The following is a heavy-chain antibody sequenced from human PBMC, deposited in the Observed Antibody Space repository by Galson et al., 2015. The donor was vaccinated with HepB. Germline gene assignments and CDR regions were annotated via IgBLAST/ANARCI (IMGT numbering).Heavy chain of an antibody. V-gene: IGHV3-53*01. D-gene: IGHD1-26*01. CDR3: ARDFPPIGFAFDI. Sequence: SLRLSCAASGFTVRTSYMHWVRQAPGKGLEWVSVIYTGGSTYYADSVRGRFTFSRDNSKNTLYLQMNSLRSEDTAVYYCARDFPPIGFAFDIWGQGTLVTVSS. CDR2: IYTGGST. CDR1: GFTVRTSY. J-gene: IGHJ3*02.